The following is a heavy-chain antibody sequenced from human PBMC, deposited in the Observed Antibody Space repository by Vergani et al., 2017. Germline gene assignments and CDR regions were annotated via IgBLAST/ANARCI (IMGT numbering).Heavy chain of an antibody. J-gene: IGHJ4*02. CDR3: AKGYYYDSSGYYLYYFDY. V-gene: IGHV3-23*01. CDR1: GFTFSSYA. CDR2: ISGSGGST. D-gene: IGHD3-22*01. Sequence: EVQLLESGGGLVQPGGSLRLSCAASGFTFSSYAMSWVRQAPGKGLEWVSAISGSGGSTYYADSVKGRFTISRDNSKNTLYLQMNSLRAEDTAVYYCAKGYYYDSSGYYLYYFDYWGQGTLVTVSS.